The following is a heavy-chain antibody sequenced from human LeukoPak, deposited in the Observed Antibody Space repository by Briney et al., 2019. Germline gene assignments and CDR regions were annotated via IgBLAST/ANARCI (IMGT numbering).Heavy chain of an antibody. CDR3: ARHGRESRYFDWLLYYIDH. CDR1: GASISAYS. J-gene: IGHJ4*02. V-gene: IGHV4-59*08. CDR2: IHYSGNT. Sequence: SETLSLTCTVSGASISAYSWSWIQQPTGKGLEWIGCIHYSGNTHCNPSLESRVTLSVDTSKNQFSLKLSSVTAADTAVYYCARHGRESRYFDWLLYYIDHWGQGALVTVSS. D-gene: IGHD3-9*01.